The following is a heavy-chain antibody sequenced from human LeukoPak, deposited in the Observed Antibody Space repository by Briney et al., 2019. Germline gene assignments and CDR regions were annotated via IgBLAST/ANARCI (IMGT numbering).Heavy chain of an antibody. Sequence: PSETLSLTCTVSGGSISSSSYYWGWIRQPPGKGLESIGSIYYSGSTYYNPSLKSRVTISVDTSKNQFSLKLSSVTAADTAVYYCARPAGDCFGKKNYFDYWGQGTLVTVSS. CDR3: ARPAGDCFGKKNYFDY. CDR1: GGSISSSSYY. D-gene: IGHD2-21*01. V-gene: IGHV4-39*01. CDR2: IYYSGST. J-gene: IGHJ4*02.